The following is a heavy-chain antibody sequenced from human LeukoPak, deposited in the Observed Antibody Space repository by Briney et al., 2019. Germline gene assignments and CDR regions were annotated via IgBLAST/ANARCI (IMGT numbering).Heavy chain of an antibody. Sequence: GASVKVSCKASGGTFSSYAISWVRQAPGQGLEWMGGIIPIFGTANYAQKFQGRVTMTTDTSTSTAYMELRSLRFDDTAVYYCARRQGTTLSFDYWGQGTLVTVSS. CDR3: ARRQGTTLSFDY. D-gene: IGHD1-1*01. V-gene: IGHV1-69*05. CDR1: GGTFSSYA. J-gene: IGHJ4*02. CDR2: IIPIFGTA.